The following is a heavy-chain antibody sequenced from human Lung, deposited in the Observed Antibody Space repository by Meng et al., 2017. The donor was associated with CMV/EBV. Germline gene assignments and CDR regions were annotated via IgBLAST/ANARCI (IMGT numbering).Heavy chain of an antibody. CDR1: GGSISSYY. J-gene: IGHJ4*02. D-gene: IGHD1-26*01. CDR2: IYYSGST. Sequence: SETLSLTFTVSGGSISSYYWSWIRQPPGKGLEWIGYIYYSGSTNYNPSLKSRVTISVDTSKNQFSLKMSSVTAADTAVYYCARDNPNSGIDYWGQVTPVTVSS. V-gene: IGHV4-59*01. CDR3: ARDNPNSGIDY.